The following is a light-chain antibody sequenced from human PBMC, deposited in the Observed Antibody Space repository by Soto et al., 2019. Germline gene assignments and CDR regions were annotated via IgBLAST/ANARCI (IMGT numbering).Light chain of an antibody. CDR2: DVS. V-gene: IGLV2-11*01. Sequence: QSALTQPRSVFGSTGQSVTISCTGTSSDIGGYKYVSWYQHHPGKAPKLLIYDVSERPSGVPDRFSGSKSGNTASLTISGLQAEDEADYYCCSYAAISVVFGGGTKLTVL. J-gene: IGLJ2*01. CDR1: SSDIGGYKY. CDR3: CSYAAISVV.